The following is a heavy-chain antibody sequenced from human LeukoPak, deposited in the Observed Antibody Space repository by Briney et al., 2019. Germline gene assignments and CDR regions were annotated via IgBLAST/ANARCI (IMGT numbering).Heavy chain of an antibody. CDR3: ARDRVDQWLPPSFWSFDL. V-gene: IGHV3-48*04. Sequence: GGSLRLSCAASGFTFSSYSMNWVRQAPGTGLEWVSYISGSSSTIYYADSVKGRFTISRDNAKNSLYLQMHSLRAEDTAVYYCARDRVDQWLPPSFWSFDLWGRGTLVTVSS. J-gene: IGHJ2*01. CDR2: ISGSSSTI. CDR1: GFTFSSYS. D-gene: IGHD6-19*01.